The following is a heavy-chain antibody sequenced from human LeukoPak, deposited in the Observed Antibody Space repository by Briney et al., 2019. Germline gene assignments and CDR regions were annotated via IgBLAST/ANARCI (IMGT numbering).Heavy chain of an antibody. CDR3: ARRVRFGEGALWYFDL. V-gene: IGHV1-18*01. J-gene: IGHJ2*01. Sequence: ASVTVSCMAPGYTLSSYGISWVRQAPGQGLERMGWLSAYNGNTNYAQKLQSRVTMTTDTSTSPAYMELRSLRSDDTAVYYGARRVRFGEGALWYFDLWGRGTLVTVSS. CDR1: GYTLSSYG. D-gene: IGHD3-10*01. CDR2: LSAYNGNT.